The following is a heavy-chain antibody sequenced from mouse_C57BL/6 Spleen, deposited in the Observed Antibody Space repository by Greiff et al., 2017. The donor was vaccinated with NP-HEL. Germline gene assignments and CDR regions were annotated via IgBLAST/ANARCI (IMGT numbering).Heavy chain of an antibody. J-gene: IGHJ4*01. CDR1: GYTFPGSW. Sequence: VQLQQPGAELVGPGTSVKLSCRASGYTFPGSWWHGLKRRPGQGLEWIGVIDPSDSYTTYNQKFKGKATLTVDTSSSTAYMQLSSLTSEDSAVYYCARDVNRGDYAMDYWGQGTSVTVSS. CDR3: ARDVNRGDYAMDY. CDR2: IDPSDSYT. V-gene: IGHV1-59*01. D-gene: IGHD2-14*01.